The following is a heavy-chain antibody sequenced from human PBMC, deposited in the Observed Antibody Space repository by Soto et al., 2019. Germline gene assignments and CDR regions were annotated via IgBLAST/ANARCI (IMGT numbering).Heavy chain of an antibody. V-gene: IGHV3-11*01. CDR1: GFTFSDYY. D-gene: IGHD3-16*02. CDR2: ISSSASTI. CDR3: ARPYGVNYRYTFEY. J-gene: IGHJ4*02. Sequence: GGSLRLSCAASGFTFSDYYMSWIRQAPGKGLEWVSYISSSASTIYYADSVKGRFTISRDNAKNSLFLKMNTLRAEDTAVYYCARPYGVNYRYTFEYWGRGTLVTVSS.